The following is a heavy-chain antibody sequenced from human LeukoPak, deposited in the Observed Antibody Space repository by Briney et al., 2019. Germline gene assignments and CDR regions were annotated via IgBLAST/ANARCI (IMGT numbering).Heavy chain of an antibody. CDR1: GFSFSSSW. CDR2: IKQDGSEK. CDR3: ARVIFGVVISPYFDH. Sequence: GGSLRLSCAASGFSFSSSWMSWVRQAPGKRLEWVANIKQDGSEKYYVDSVKGRFTISRDNAKDSLYLQMSRLRVEDTAVYYCARVIFGVVISPYFDHWGQGTLVTVSS. D-gene: IGHD3-3*01. V-gene: IGHV3-7*01. J-gene: IGHJ4*02.